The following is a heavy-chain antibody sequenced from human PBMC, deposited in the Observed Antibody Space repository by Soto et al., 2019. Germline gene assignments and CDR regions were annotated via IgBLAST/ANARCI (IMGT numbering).Heavy chain of an antibody. CDR2: IYYSGST. V-gene: IGHV4-31*03. CDR3: ARDCSSTSCRERYGMDA. J-gene: IGHJ6*02. Sequence: KTSETLSPTCTVSGGSISSGGYYWSWIRQHPGKGLEWIGYIYYSGSTYYNPSLKRRVTISVDTSKNQFSLKLSSVTAADTAVYYCARDCSSTSCRERYGMDAWGQGTTVTVSS. D-gene: IGHD2-2*01. CDR1: GGSISSGGYY.